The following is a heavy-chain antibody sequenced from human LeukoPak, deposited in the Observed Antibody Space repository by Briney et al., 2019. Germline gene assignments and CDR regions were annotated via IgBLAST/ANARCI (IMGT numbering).Heavy chain of an antibody. D-gene: IGHD6-19*01. CDR1: GGSFSGYY. J-gene: IGHJ4*02. V-gene: IGHV4-34*01. CDR2: INHSGST. CDR3: ARGSQWLGSRNPDTYYFDY. Sequence: SETLSLTCAVYGGSFSGYYWSWIRQPPGKGLEWIGEINHSGSTNYNPSLKSRVTISVDTSKNQFSLQLNSVTPEDTAVYYCARGSQWLGSRNPDTYYFDYWGQGTLVTVSS.